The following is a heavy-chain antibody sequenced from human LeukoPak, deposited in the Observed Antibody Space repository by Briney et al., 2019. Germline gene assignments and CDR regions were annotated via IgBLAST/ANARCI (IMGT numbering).Heavy chain of an antibody. CDR2: INSDGSST. D-gene: IGHD3-16*01. J-gene: IGHJ5*02. Sequence: GGSLRLSCAASGFTFSSYWMHWVRQAPGKGLVWVSRINSDGSSTTYADSVKGRFTISRDNAKNTLYLQMNSLRAEDTAVYYCARARVGAQFDPWGQGTLVTVSS. V-gene: IGHV3-74*01. CDR1: GFTFSSYW. CDR3: ARARVGAQFDP.